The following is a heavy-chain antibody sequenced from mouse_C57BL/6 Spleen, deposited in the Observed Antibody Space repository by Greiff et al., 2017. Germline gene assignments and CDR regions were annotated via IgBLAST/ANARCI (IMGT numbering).Heavy chain of an antibody. D-gene: IGHD1-1*01. Sequence: VQLQQSGADLAKPGASVKLSCAASGYTFTSYWMHWVQQRPDKGLEWVGSINPSSGYTKYNQRFKDKATVTGDKASSTAYMQLSSLTYEDTAVYYCARHGSSYETAMDYWGQGTSVTVSS. J-gene: IGHJ4*01. V-gene: IGHV1-7*01. CDR1: GYTFTSYW. CDR2: INPSSGYT. CDR3: ARHGSSYETAMDY.